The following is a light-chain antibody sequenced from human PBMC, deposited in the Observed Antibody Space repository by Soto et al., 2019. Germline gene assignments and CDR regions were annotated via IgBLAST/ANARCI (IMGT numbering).Light chain of an antibody. J-gene: IGLJ1*01. CDR1: SSDVGDYNY. CDR2: EVS. V-gene: IGLV2-14*01. Sequence: QSVLTQPASVSGSPGQSITISCTGTSSDVGDYNYVSWYQQHPGKAPKLMIYEVSNRPSGVSNRFSGSKSGNTASLTISGLQAEDEADYYCSSYTSSSTLPYVFGTGTKVTVL. CDR3: SSYTSSSTLPYV.